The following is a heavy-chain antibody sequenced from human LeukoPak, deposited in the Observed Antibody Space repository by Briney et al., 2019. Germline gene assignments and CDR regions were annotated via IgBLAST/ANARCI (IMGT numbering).Heavy chain of an antibody. V-gene: IGHV1-2*02. CDR1: GYTFTGYY. D-gene: IGHD3-10*01. CDR2: INPNSGGT. Sequence: ASVKVSCKASGYTFTGYYMHWVRQAPGQGLEWMGWINPNSGGTNYAQKFQGRVTMTRDTSISTAYMGLSRLRSDDTAVYYCARQSITMVRGRGWFDPWGQGTLVTVSS. CDR3: ARQSITMVRGRGWFDP. J-gene: IGHJ5*02.